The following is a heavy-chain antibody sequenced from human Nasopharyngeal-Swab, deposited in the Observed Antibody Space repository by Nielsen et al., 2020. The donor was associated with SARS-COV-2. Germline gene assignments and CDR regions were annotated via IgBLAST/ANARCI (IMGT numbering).Heavy chain of an antibody. Sequence: WIRQPPGKGLEWIGYIYYSGSTYYNPSLKSRVTISVDTSKNQFTLKLSSVTAADTAVYYCARGYYYGSGMSPSSYFDYWGQGTLVTVSS. CDR2: IYYSGST. J-gene: IGHJ4*02. CDR3: ARGYYYGSGMSPSSYFDY. D-gene: IGHD3-10*01. V-gene: IGHV4-31*02.